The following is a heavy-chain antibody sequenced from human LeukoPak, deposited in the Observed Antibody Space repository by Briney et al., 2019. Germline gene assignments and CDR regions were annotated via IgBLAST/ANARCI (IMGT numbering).Heavy chain of an antibody. V-gene: IGHV3-64*01. CDR3: ARDGGDIVVVTASYYYMDV. Sequence: GGSLRLSCAASGFTFSSYEMNWVRQAPGKGLEYVSAISSNGGSTYYANSVKGRFTISRDNSKNTLYLQMGSLRAEDMARYYCARDGGDIVVVTASYYYMDVWGKGTTVTVSS. CDR1: GFTFSSYE. J-gene: IGHJ6*03. D-gene: IGHD2-21*02. CDR2: ISSNGGST.